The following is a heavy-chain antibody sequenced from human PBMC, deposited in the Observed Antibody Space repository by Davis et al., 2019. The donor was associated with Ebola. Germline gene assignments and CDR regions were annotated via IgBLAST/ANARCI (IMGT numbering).Heavy chain of an antibody. CDR3: ARDGPIAVAGMRQYNYYYGMDV. CDR1: GFTITTYA. CDR2: IWYDGSNK. V-gene: IGHV3-33*08. D-gene: IGHD6-19*01. J-gene: IGHJ6*02. Sequence: GESLKISCVVSGFTITTYAMSWVRQAPGKGLEWVAVIWYDGSNKYYADSVKGRFTISRDNSKNTLYLQMNSLRAEDTAVYYCARDGPIAVAGMRQYNYYYGMDVWGQGTTVTVSS.